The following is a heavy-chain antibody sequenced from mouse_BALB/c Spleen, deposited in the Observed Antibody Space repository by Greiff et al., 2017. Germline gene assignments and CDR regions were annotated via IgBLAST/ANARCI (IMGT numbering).Heavy chain of an antibody. J-gene: IGHJ4*01. CDR1: GFTFSSFG. CDR2: ISSGSSTI. Sequence: EVKLMESGGGLVQPGGSRKLSCAASGFTFSSFGMHWVRQAPEKGLEWVAYISSGSSTIYYADTVKGRFTISRDNPKNTLFLQMTSLRSEDTTMYYCGKRTGLYAMDYWGQGTSVTVSS. V-gene: IGHV5-17*02. CDR3: GKRTGLYAMDY. D-gene: IGHD4-1*01.